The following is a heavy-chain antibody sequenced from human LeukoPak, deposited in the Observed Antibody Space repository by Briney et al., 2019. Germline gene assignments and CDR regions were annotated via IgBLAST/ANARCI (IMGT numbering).Heavy chain of an antibody. D-gene: IGHD3-22*01. V-gene: IGHV4-59*01. CDR2: IYNTVDV. J-gene: IGHJ4*02. CDR1: GGSIIGSY. Sequence: SETLSLTCTVSGGSIIGSYWTWIRQSPGKSLEYIGYIYNTVDVNYSPSLKSRVTISIDMSGNQFSLRLNSVTAADTALYYCARSRYYDSTGYDPTYYFDSWGQGALVTVSS. CDR3: ARSRYYDSTGYDPTYYFDS.